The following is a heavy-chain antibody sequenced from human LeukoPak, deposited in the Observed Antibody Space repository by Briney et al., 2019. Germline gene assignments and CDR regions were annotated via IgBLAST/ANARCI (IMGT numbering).Heavy chain of an antibody. CDR2: INPNSGGT. J-gene: IGHJ3*02. V-gene: IGHV1-2*02. D-gene: IGHD2-15*01. CDR3: ARDHCSGGSCYLGVAFDI. Sequence: ASVKVSCKASGYTFTSYGISWVRQAPGQGLEWMGWINPNSGGTNYAQKFQGRVTMTRDTSISTAYMELSRLRSDDTAVYYCARDHCSGGSCYLGVAFDIWGQGTMVTASS. CDR1: GYTFTSYG.